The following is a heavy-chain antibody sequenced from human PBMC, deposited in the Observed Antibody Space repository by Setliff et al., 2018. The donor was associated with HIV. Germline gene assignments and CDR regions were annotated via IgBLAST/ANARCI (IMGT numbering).Heavy chain of an antibody. CDR1: GGSISSSSYY. D-gene: IGHD4-17*01. J-gene: IGHJ3*01. V-gene: IGHV4-39*01. CDR2: IYYSGST. CDR3: ASYGGGSENDAFRV. Sequence: LSLTCTVSGGSISSSSYYWGWIRQPPGKGLEWIGSIYYSGSTYYNLSLKSRVTISVDTSKNQFSLNVNSVTAADTAVYYCASYGGGSENDAFRVWGQGTMVTVSS.